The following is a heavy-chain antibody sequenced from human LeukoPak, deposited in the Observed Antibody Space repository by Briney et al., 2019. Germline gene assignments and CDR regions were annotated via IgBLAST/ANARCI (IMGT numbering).Heavy chain of an antibody. CDR3: ARGTSGSYFPVYYFDY. D-gene: IGHD1-26*01. V-gene: IGHV4-39*07. Sequence: SETPSLTCTVSGGSISSSSYYWGWIRQPPGKGLEWIGSIYYSGSTYYNPSLESRVTISVDTSKNQFSLKLSSVTAADTAAYYCARGTSGSYFPVYYFDYWGQGTLVTVSS. J-gene: IGHJ4*02. CDR2: IYYSGST. CDR1: GGSISSSSYY.